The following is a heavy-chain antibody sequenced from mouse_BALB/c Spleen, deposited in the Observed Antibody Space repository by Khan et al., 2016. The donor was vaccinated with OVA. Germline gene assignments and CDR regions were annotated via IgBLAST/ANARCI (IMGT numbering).Heavy chain of an antibody. CDR1: GYSITSDCA. CDR3: ARSVTITTVLATDFDS. D-gene: IGHD1-1*01. V-gene: IGHV3-2*02. Sequence: QLEESGPGLVKPSQSLSLTCTVTGYSITSDCAWNWIRQFPGNKLEWMGYISYSGRTSYNPSLKSRISITRDPSKNQFFLQLNSVTTEDKATINCARSVTITTVLATDFDSWGQGTNLTVSS. J-gene: IGHJ2*01. CDR2: ISYSGRT.